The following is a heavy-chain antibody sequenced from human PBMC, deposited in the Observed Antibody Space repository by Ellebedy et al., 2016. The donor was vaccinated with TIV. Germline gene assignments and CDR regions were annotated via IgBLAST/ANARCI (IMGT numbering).Heavy chain of an antibody. J-gene: IGHJ5*02. Sequence: MPSETLSLTCAVYGGSFSGYYWSWIRQPPGKGLGWIGEINHSGSTNYNPSLKSRVTISVDTSKNQFSLKLRSVTAADTAVYYCASQTYYYDSSGFTANWFYPWGQGTLVTVSS. V-gene: IGHV4-34*01. D-gene: IGHD3-22*01. CDR2: INHSGST. CDR1: GGSFSGYY. CDR3: ASQTYYYDSSGFTANWFYP.